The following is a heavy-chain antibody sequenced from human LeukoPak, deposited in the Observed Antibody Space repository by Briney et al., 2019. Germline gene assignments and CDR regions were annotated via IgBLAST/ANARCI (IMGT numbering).Heavy chain of an antibody. V-gene: IGHV1-18*04. CDR1: GYIFTAYG. CDR3: ARVDSAFPPDY. D-gene: IGHD3/OR15-3a*01. J-gene: IGHJ4*02. Sequence: ASVKVSCKASGYIFTAYGISWVRQAPGQGLEWMGWISGYNGDTKYAQELQGRVTMTTDTSTNTAYMELGSLRSDDTAVYYCARVDSAFPPDYWGQGTLVTVSS. CDR2: ISGYNGDT.